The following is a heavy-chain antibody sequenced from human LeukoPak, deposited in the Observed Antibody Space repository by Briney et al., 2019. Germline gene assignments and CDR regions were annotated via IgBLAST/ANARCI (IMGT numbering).Heavy chain of an antibody. CDR2: IYYSGST. V-gene: IGHV4-39*01. J-gene: IGHJ3*02. Sequence: SETLSLTCTVSGGSISSSSYYWGWIRQSPGKGLEWIGSIYYSGSTYYNPSLKSRVTISVDTSKNQFSLKVSSVTAAETAVYYSARPALGAFDIWGQGTMVTVSS. D-gene: IGHD2-15*01. CDR1: GGSISSSSYY. CDR3: ARPALGAFDI.